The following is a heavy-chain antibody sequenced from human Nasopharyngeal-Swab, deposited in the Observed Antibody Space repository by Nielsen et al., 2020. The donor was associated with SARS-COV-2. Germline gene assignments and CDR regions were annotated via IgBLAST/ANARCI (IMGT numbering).Heavy chain of an antibody. CDR3: AREPYYDSSGYYYSDAFDI. CDR2: ISAYNGNT. J-gene: IGHJ3*02. V-gene: IGHV1-18*01. D-gene: IGHD3-22*01. Sequence: CVRNAPGQGRVWLGWISAYNGNTNYAQKLQGRVTMTTDTSTSTAYMELRSLRSDDTAVYYCAREPYYDSSGYYYSDAFDIWGQGTMVTVSS.